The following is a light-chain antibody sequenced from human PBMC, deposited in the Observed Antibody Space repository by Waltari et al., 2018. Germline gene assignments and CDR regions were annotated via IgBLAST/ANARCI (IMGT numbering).Light chain of an antibody. V-gene: IGKV1-13*02. CDR3: QQFFT. J-gene: IGKJ3*01. Sequence: AIQLTQSPSSLSASVGDIVTITCRASQGISRGLAWYQQKPGKSPKLLIYDASSLQTGVPSRFSGRASGTDFTLTINSLQPEDFATYFCQQFFTFGPGTKLDIK. CDR2: DAS. CDR1: QGISRG.